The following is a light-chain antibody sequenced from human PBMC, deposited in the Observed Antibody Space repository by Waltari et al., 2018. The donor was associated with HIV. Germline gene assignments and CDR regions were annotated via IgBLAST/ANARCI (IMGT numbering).Light chain of an antibody. CDR1: SSNIGNNY. Sequence: QSVLTQPPSVSAAPRQKVTISCSGSSSNIGNNYVSWYQQLPGTAPKLLIYENNKRPSGIPDRFSVSKSGTSATLGITRLQTGDEAEYYWGTWDSSLSAGGVFGGGTKLTVL. CDR3: GTWDSSLSAGGV. V-gene: IGLV1-51*01. J-gene: IGLJ3*02. CDR2: ENN.